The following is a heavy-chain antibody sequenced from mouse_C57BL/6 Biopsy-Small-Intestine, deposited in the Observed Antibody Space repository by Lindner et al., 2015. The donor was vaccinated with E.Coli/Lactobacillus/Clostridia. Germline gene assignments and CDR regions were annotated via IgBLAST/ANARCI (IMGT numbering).Heavy chain of an antibody. V-gene: IGHV1-85*01. J-gene: IGHJ4*01. CDR2: IYPRDGST. CDR1: GYTFTGYD. CDR3: SRYYDYAMYS. Sequence: VQLQESGPELVKPGASVKLSCKASGYTFTGYDINWVKQRPGQGLEWIGWIYPRDGSTKYNEKFKGKATLTVDTSSSTTYMDLHSLTSEDSAVYFCSRYYDYAMYSWGQGTSVTVSS. D-gene: IGHD1-1*01.